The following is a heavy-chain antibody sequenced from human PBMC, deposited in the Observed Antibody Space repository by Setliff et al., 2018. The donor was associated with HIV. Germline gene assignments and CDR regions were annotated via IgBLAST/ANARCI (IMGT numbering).Heavy chain of an antibody. Sequence: SETLSLTCTVPGGSISSHYWSWTRQPPGKGLEWIGSVYYSGSTNYNPSLKSRITISLDTSKNQFSLELSSVTAADTAVYYCASTYCGGDCYSRYFQHWGQGTLVTVSS. D-gene: IGHD2-21*02. V-gene: IGHV4-59*11. CDR2: VYYSGST. CDR1: GGSISSHY. J-gene: IGHJ1*01. CDR3: ASTYCGGDCYSRYFQH.